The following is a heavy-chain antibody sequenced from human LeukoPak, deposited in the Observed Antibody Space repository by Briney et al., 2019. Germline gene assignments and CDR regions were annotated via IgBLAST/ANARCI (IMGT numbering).Heavy chain of an antibody. V-gene: IGHV4-34*01. CDR3: ARMGSYGFY. CDR1: GGSFSGYY. D-gene: IGHD5-18*01. Sequence: PSETLSLTCAVYGGSFSGYYWSWIRQPPGKGLEWIGEINHSGSTNYNPSLKSRVNISIDTSKNQFSPKLSAVTAADTAVNYCARMGSYGFYWGQGTLVTVSS. CDR2: INHSGST. J-gene: IGHJ4*02.